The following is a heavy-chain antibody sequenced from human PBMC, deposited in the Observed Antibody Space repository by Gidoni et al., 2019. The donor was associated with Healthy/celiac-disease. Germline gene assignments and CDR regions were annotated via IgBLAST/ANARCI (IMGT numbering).Heavy chain of an antibody. V-gene: IGHV4-39*01. D-gene: IGHD5-12*01. CDR1: GGSISSSSYY. CDR2: IYYSGST. Sequence: QLQLQESGPGLVQPSETLSLTCTVSGGSISSSSYYWGWIRQPPGKGLEWIGSIYYSGSTYYNPSLKSRVTISVDTSKNQFSLKLSSVTAADTAVYYCARWVQYSGYFLQPYYFDYWGQGTLVTVSS. CDR3: ARWVQYSGYFLQPYYFDY. J-gene: IGHJ4*02.